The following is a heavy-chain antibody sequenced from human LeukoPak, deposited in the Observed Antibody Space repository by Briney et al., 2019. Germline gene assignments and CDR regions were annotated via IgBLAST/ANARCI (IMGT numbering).Heavy chain of an antibody. D-gene: IGHD1-26*01. J-gene: IGHJ4*02. CDR1: GYTFTSYG. CDR2: MNPNSGNT. V-gene: IGHV1-8*02. Sequence: GASVKVSCKASGYTFTSYGINWVRQATGQGLEWMGWMNPNSGNTGYAQKFQGRVTMTRNTSISTAYMELSSLRSEDTAVYYCARGLDPKVRGSYRPGDYWGQGTLVTVSS. CDR3: ARGLDPKVRGSYRPGDY.